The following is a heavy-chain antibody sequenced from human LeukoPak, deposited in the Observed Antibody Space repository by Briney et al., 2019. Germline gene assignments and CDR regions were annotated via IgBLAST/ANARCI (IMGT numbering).Heavy chain of an antibody. CDR3: ARDILAGGANDVLDI. J-gene: IGHJ3*02. Sequence: ASVKVSCKASGYTFTGYGISWVRQAPGQGLEWMGWISAYNGNTNYAQKLQGRVTMTTDTSTSTAYMELRSLRSDDTAVYYCARDILAGGANDVLDIWGQGTMATVSS. D-gene: IGHD2-2*02. CDR2: ISAYNGNT. CDR1: GYTFTGYG. V-gene: IGHV1-18*01.